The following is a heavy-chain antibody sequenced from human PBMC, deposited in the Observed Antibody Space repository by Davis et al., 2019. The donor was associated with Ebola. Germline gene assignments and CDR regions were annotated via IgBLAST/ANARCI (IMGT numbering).Heavy chain of an antibody. V-gene: IGHV4-34*01. Sequence: PSETLSLTCTLYGASFRDYYWGWVRQAPGKGLEWIGEIDYRGRTDYNPSLKSRVAMSIDTSKNQFSLRLTSVTAADTAMYFCASPHQIRGQDYFDCWGQGTLVTVST. CDR3: ASPHQIRGQDYFDC. CDR1: GASFRDYY. J-gene: IGHJ4*02. CDR2: IDYRGRT.